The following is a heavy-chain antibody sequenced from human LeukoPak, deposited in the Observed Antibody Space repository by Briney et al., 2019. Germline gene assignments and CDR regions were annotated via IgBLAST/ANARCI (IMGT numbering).Heavy chain of an antibody. CDR1: GGSISSYY. V-gene: IGHV4-59*01. Sequence: SETLSLTCTVSGGSISSYYWSWIRQPPGKGLEWIGYIYYSGSTNYNPSLKSGVTISVDTSKNQFSLKLTSVTAADTAVYYCARGVPEYYGFWSGYFYYFDYWGQGTLVTVSS. CDR3: ARGVPEYYGFWSGYFYYFDY. CDR2: IYYSGST. J-gene: IGHJ4*02. D-gene: IGHD3-3*01.